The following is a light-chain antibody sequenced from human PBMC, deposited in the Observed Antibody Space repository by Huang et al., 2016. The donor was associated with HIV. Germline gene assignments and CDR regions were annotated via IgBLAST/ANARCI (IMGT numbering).Light chain of an antibody. CDR3: QQFNNWPPA. CDR2: EAS. J-gene: IGKJ4*01. CDR1: QNVRNN. V-gene: IGKV3-15*01. Sequence: ETLMTQFPATLSVSPGERATLSCRASQNVRNNLAWYQQKPGQAPRLLFYEASSRATGVPGRFSASGSGIDFTLTISSLQSEDFAVYYFQQFNNWPPAFGGGSTVEIK.